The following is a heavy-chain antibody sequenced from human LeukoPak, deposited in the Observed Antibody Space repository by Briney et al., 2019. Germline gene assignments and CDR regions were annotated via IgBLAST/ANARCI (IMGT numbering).Heavy chain of an antibody. CDR3: ATGGIYCSSTSCPSGT. D-gene: IGHD2-2*01. CDR1: GYTLTELS. CDR2: FDPEDGET. Sequence: ASVKVSCKVSGYTLTELSMHWVRQAPGKGLEGMGGFDPEDGETIYAQKFQGRVTMTEDTSTDTAYMELSSLRSEDTAVYYCATGGIYCSSTSCPSGTWGQGTLVTVSS. V-gene: IGHV1-24*01. J-gene: IGHJ5*02.